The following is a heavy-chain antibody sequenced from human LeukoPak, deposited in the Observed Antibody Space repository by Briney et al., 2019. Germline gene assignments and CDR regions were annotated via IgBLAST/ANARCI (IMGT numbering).Heavy chain of an antibody. Sequence: ASVKVSCKASGYTFTSYAMHWVRQAPGQRLEWMGWINAGNGNTKYSQKFQGRVTITRDTSASTAYMELSSLRSEDTAVYYCARSTMVRGVMTNYCFDYWGQGTLVTVSS. CDR1: GYTFTSYA. V-gene: IGHV1-3*01. CDR2: INAGNGNT. D-gene: IGHD3-10*01. J-gene: IGHJ4*02. CDR3: ARSTMVRGVMTNYCFDY.